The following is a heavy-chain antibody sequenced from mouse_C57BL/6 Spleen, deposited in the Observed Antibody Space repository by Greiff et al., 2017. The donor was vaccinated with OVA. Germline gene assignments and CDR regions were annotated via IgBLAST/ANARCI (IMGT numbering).Heavy chain of an antibody. CDR3: ARGEYYGSSPGFAY. CDR2: ISDGGSYT. Sequence: EVNVVESGGGLVKPGGSLKLSCAASGFTFSSYAMSWVRQTPEKRLEWVATISDGGSYTYYPDHVQGRFTISRDNAKNNLYLQMSHLKSEDTAMYYCARGEYYGSSPGFAYWGQGTLVTVSA. V-gene: IGHV5-4*03. J-gene: IGHJ3*01. CDR1: GFTFSSYA. D-gene: IGHD1-1*01.